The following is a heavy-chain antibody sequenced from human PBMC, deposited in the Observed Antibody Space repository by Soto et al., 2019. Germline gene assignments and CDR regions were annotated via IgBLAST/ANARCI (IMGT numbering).Heavy chain of an antibody. V-gene: IGHV4-39*01. J-gene: IGHJ4*02. CDR2: IYYSGST. D-gene: IGHD6-13*01. CDR3: ARQSRIAAAGRDYFDY. CDR1: GGSISSSSYY. Sequence: SETLSLTCTVSGGSISSSSYYWGWIRQPPGKGLEWIGSIYYSGSTYYNPSLKSRVTISVDTSKNQFSLKLSSVTAADTAVYYCARQSRIAAAGRDYFDYWGQGTLVTVSS.